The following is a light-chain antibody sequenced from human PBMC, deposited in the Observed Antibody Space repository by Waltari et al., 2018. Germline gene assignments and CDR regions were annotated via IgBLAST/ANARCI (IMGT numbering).Light chain of an antibody. J-gene: IGLJ1*01. CDR2: DDN. CDR1: SSDFGSHQR. V-gene: IGLV2-18*02. CDR3: TSYTSISTYV. Sequence: QSAFTQPPSVSGPAGQSVTISCSGTSSDFGSHQRACCYQQSPVTAPNLLIQDDNNRPSGVPDRFSGSESGNTASLTISGLQAEDEADYYCTSYTSISTYVFGTGTKVTVL.